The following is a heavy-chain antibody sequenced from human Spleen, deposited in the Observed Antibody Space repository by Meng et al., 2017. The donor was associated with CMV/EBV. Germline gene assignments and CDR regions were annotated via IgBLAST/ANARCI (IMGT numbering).Heavy chain of an antibody. Sequence: ASVKVSCKAPGYTFTSYYIHWVRQAPGQGLEWMGIINPTGGSTNYAQKFQGRVTMTRDTSTSTVYLELSSLRSEDTAVYYCARVAEDYSVDYWGQGTLVTVSS. V-gene: IGHV1-46*01. CDR3: ARVAEDYSVDY. D-gene: IGHD4-11*01. J-gene: IGHJ4*02. CDR1: GYTFTSYY. CDR2: INPTGGST.